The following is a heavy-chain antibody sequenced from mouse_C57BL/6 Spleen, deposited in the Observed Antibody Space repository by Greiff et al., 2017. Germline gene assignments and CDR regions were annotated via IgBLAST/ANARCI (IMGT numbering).Heavy chain of an antibody. CDR1: GYTFTSYW. V-gene: IGHV1-69*01. D-gene: IGHD2-3*01. J-gene: IGHJ4*01. Sequence: QVQLKQPGAELVMPGASVKLSCTASGYTFTSYWMHWVKQRPGQGLEWIGGIDPSDSYTNYNQKFKGNSTLTVDKSPSTAYMQLSSLTSEDSSVYYCAREDGGYAMDYWGQGTSVTVSS. CDR2: IDPSDSYT. CDR3: AREDGGYAMDY.